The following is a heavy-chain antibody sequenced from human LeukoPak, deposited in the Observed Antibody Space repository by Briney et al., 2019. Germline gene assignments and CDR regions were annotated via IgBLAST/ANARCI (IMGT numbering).Heavy chain of an antibody. CDR3: ARGLGLYIY. J-gene: IGHJ4*02. CDR1: GGSISGY. Sequence: SETLSLTCTVSGGSISGYWSWIRQPPGKTLEWIGYVFTGGETNYNPSLKSRVTISVDTSKNLFSLKLSSVTAADTAVYYCARGLGLYIYWGQGTLVTVSS. D-gene: IGHD3-16*02. V-gene: IGHV4-4*08. CDR2: VFTGGET.